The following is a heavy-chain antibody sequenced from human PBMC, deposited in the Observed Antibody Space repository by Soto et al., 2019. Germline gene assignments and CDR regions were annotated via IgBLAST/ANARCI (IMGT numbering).Heavy chain of an antibody. V-gene: IGHV3-49*03. CDR2: IRSNVYGGTT. Sequence: PGGSLRLSCTASGFTFGDYATSWFRQAPGKGLEWVGFIRSNVYGGTTEYAASVKGRFTISRDDSKSIAYLQMNSLKAEDTAMYYCARRGSSSGGRVYWGQGTLVTVSS. CDR3: ARRGSSSGGRVY. D-gene: IGHD6-6*01. J-gene: IGHJ4*02. CDR1: GFTFGDYA.